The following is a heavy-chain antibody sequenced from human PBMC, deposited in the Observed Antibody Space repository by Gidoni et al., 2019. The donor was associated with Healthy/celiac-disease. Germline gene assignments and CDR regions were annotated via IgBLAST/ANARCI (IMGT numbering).Heavy chain of an antibody. CDR2: ISYDGSNK. D-gene: IGHD2-21*01. CDR1: GFTFRSYR. V-gene: IGHV3-30*18. CDR3: AKDRDCGGDCYAAPPGEH. J-gene: IGHJ1*01. Sequence: QVQLVESGGGVVQPGRSLRLSCAASGFTFRSYRMHWVRQAPGKGLEWVAVISYDGSNKYYADSVKGRFTISRDNSKNTLYLQMNSLRAEDTAVYYCAKDRDCGGDCYAAPPGEHWGQGTLVTVSS.